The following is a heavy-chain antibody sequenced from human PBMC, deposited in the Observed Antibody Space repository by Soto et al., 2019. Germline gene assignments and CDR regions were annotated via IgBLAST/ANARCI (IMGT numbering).Heavy chain of an antibody. CDR1: GGSISSYY. CDR3: AGGETRTNYDILTGYYYTLYYFDY. J-gene: IGHJ4*02. CDR2: IYYSGST. D-gene: IGHD3-9*01. V-gene: IGHV4-59*01. Sequence: PSETLSLTCTVSGGSISSYYWSWIRQPPGKGLEWIGYIYYSGSTNYNPSLKSRVTISVDTSKNQFSLKLSSVTAADTAVYYCAGGETRTNYDILTGYYYTLYYFDYWGQGTLVTVSS.